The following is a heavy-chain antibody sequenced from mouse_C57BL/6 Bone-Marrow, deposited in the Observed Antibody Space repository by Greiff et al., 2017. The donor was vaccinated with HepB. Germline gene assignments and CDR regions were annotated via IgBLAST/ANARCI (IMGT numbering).Heavy chain of an antibody. V-gene: IGHV5-17*01. Sequence: EVHLVESGGGLVKPGGSLKLSCAASGFTFSDYGMHWVRQAPEKGLEWVAYSSSGSSTIYYADTVKGRFTISRDNAKNTLFLQMTSLRSEDTAMYYCASRDGNYYYWGQGTTLTVSS. CDR3: ASRDGNYYY. CDR2: SSSGSSTI. D-gene: IGHD2-1*01. CDR1: GFTFSDYG. J-gene: IGHJ2*01.